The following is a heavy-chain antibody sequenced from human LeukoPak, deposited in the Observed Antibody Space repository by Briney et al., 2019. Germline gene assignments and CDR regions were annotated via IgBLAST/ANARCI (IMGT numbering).Heavy chain of an antibody. CDR3: ARDFGGIQLWSN. D-gene: IGHD5-18*01. CDR1: GYTFTGYY. J-gene: IGHJ4*02. Sequence: SVKVSCKASGYTFTGYYMHWVRQAPGQGLEWMGWINPNSGGTNYAQKFQGRVTMTRDTSISTAYMELSRLRSDDTAVYYCARDFGGIQLWSNWGQGTLVTVSS. CDR2: INPNSGGT. V-gene: IGHV1-2*02.